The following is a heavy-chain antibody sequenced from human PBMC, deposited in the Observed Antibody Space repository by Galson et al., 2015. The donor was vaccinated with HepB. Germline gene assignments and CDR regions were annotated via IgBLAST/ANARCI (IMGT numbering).Heavy chain of an antibody. V-gene: IGHV1-8*01. D-gene: IGHD3-16*01. CDR2: MNPNSGNT. Sequence: SVKVSCKASGYTFTSYDINWVRQATGQGLEWMGWMNPNSGNTGYAQKFQGRVTMTRNTSISTAYMELSSLRSEDTAVYYCARGFGSYDYVWGTQPLPPHWGQGTLVTVSS. CDR3: ARGFGSYDYVWGTQPLPPH. J-gene: IGHJ1*01. CDR1: GYTFTSYD.